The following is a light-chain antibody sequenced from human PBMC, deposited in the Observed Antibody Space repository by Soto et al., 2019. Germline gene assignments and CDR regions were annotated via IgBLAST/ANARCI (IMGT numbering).Light chain of an antibody. V-gene: IGKV3-11*01. CDR1: QSVSSY. CDR3: PQRSNWLFT. CDR2: DAS. Sequence: EIVLTQSRATLSLSPGERATLSCRASQSVSSYLAWYQQKPGQAPRLLIYDASNRATGIPARFSGSGSGTDFTLTISSLEPEDFAVYYCPQRSNWLFTFGPGTKVDIK. J-gene: IGKJ3*01.